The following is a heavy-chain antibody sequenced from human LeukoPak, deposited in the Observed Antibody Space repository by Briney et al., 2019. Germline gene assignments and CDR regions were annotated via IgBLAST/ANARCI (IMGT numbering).Heavy chain of an antibody. Sequence: GGSLRLSCAASGFTFSSYAISWVRQAPGKGLEWVSAISGSGGSTYYADSVKGRFTISRDNSKNTLYLQMNSLRAEDTAVYYCAKASSYQLLLAGWFDPWGQGTLVTVSS. D-gene: IGHD2-2*01. V-gene: IGHV3-23*01. CDR3: AKASSYQLLLAGWFDP. CDR2: ISGSGGST. J-gene: IGHJ5*02. CDR1: GFTFSSYA.